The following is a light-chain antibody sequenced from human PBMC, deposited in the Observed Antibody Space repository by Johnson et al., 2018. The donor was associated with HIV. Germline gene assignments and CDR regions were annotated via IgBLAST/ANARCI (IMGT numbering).Light chain of an antibody. Sequence: QPVLTQPPSVSAAPGQKVTISCSGSSSNIGNNYVSWYQQVPGTAPKLLIYDNNKRPSGIPDRFSGSKSGTSATLDITGLQTGDEADYYCGTWDSSWGVFGTGTKVTVL. CDR3: GTWDSSWGV. J-gene: IGLJ1*01. V-gene: IGLV1-51*01. CDR2: DNN. CDR1: SSNIGNNY.